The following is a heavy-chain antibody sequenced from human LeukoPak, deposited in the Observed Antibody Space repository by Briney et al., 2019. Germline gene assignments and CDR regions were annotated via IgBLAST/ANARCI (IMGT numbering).Heavy chain of an antibody. V-gene: IGHV1-18*01. D-gene: IGHD2-2*01. CDR3: ARDLELQPIVVVPAADREVACDY. J-gene: IGHJ4*02. CDR2: ISAYNGNT. Sequence: GASVKVSCKASGYTFTSYGISWVRQAPGQGLEWMGWISAYNGNTNYAQKLQGRVTMTTDTSTSTAYMELRSLRSDDTAVYYCARDLELQPIVVVPAADREVACDYWGQGTLVTVSS. CDR1: GYTFTSYG.